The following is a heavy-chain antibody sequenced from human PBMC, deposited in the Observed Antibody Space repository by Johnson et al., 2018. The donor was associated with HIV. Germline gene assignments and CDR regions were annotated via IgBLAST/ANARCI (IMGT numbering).Heavy chain of an antibody. CDR2: ISSDGINK. Sequence: QVQLVESGGGVVQPGRSLRLSCAASGFTFSSYGMHWVRQAPGKGLEWVAVISSDGINKYYADSVKGRFTISRDNSKNTLYLQMNGLRAEDTALYYCAKDRGLSAFDIWGQGTMVTVSS. V-gene: IGHV3-30*18. J-gene: IGHJ3*02. CDR1: GFTFSSYG. CDR3: AKDRGLSAFDI. D-gene: IGHD3-10*01.